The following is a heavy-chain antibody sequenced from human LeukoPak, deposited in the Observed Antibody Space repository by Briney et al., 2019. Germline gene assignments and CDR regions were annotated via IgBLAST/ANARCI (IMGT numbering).Heavy chain of an antibody. V-gene: IGHV3-15*01. CDR1: GFTFSNAW. CDR2: IKSKTDGGTT. J-gene: IGHJ4*02. CDR3: PTDAGYGSGSYSDFAS. D-gene: IGHD3-10*01. Sequence: GGSLRLSCAASGFTFSNAWMSWVRQAPGEGREWVGRIKSKTDGGTTDYAAPVKGRFTISRGDSKNTLYLQMNSLKSEDTAVYYCPTDAGYGSGSYSDFASWGQGTLVTVSS.